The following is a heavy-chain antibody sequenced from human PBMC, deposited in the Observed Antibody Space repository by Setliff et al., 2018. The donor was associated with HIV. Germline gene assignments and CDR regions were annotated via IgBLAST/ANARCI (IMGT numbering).Heavy chain of an antibody. Sequence: GSLRLSCAASGFIFSDYYMRWIRQAPGKGLEWVSYIGHSGFTIYYADSVKGRFTISRDNSKNTLYLQMNILRAEDTAVYYCARHSSDRYFDWLLQGWFDPWGQGTLVTVSS. J-gene: IGHJ5*02. CDR1: GFIFSDYY. V-gene: IGHV3-11*04. CDR2: IGHSGFTI. CDR3: ARHSSDRYFDWLLQGWFDP. D-gene: IGHD3-9*01.